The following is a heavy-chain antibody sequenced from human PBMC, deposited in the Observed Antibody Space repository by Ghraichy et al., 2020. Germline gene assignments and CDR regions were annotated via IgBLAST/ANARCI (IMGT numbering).Heavy chain of an antibody. Sequence: GESLNISCAASGFIFSGYWMSWVRQAPGKGPEWVANIKKDGSEKYYVDSVKGRFTISRENAKNSLYLQMNSLRAEDTAVYYCARDLGSGWYFDYWGQGTLVTVSS. CDR2: IKKDGSEK. CDR3: ARDLGSGWYFDY. D-gene: IGHD6-19*01. J-gene: IGHJ4*02. V-gene: IGHV3-7*01. CDR1: GFIFSGYW.